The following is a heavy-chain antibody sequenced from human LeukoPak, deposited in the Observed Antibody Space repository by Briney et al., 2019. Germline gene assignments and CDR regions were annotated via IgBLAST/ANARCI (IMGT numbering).Heavy chain of an antibody. J-gene: IGHJ4*02. CDR1: GFTFSSYW. CDR3: AREGGPYYYDSSGYPYFDY. CDR2: IKQDGSEK. Sequence: GGSLRLSCAASGFTFSSYWMSWVRQAPGKGLEWVANIKQDGSEKYYVDSVKGRFTISRDNAKNSLYLQMNGLRAEDTAVYYCAREGGPYYYDSSGYPYFDYWGQGTLVTVSS. V-gene: IGHV3-7*01. D-gene: IGHD3-22*01.